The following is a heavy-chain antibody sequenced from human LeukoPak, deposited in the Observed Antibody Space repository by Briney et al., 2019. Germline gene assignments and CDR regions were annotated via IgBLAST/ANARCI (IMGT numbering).Heavy chain of an antibody. CDR2: IKQDGSEK. CDR1: EFTFSSYW. CDR3: ARAYDCSSTSCYDLARWYYFDY. Sequence: GGSLRLSCAASEFTFSSYWMSWVRQAPGKGLEWVANIKQDGSEKYYVDSVKGRFTISRDSAKNSLYLQMNSLRAEDTAVYYCARAYDCSSTSCYDLARWYYFDYWGQGTLVTVSS. J-gene: IGHJ4*02. V-gene: IGHV3-7*03. D-gene: IGHD2-2*01.